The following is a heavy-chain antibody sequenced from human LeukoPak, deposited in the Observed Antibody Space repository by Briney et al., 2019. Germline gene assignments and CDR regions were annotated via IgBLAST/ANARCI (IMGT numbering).Heavy chain of an antibody. CDR1: GFTVSSNY. Sequence: GGSLRLSCAASGFTVSSNYMSWVRQAPGKGLEWVSVIYSGGSTYYADSVKGRFTISRDNSKDTLYLQMNSLRAEDTAVYYCARDPARYCSSTSCYTEADYYYGMDVWGQGTTVTVSS. D-gene: IGHD2-2*02. CDR3: ARDPARYCSSTSCYTEADYYYGMDV. V-gene: IGHV3-53*01. CDR2: IYSGGST. J-gene: IGHJ6*02.